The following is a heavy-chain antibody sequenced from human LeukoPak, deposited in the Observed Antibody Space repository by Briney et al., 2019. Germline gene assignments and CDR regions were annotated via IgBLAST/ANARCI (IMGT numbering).Heavy chain of an antibody. D-gene: IGHD3-22*01. V-gene: IGHV2-70*04. CDR1: GFSLSTSGMR. CDR3: ARTQYYYDSSGYYFFDY. Sequence: SGPALVKPTQTLTLTCTFSGFSLSTSGMRVSWIRQPPGKALEWLARIDWDDDKFYSTSLKTRLTISNDTSKNQVVLTMTNMDPVDTATYYCARTQYYYDSSGYYFFDYWGQGTLVTVSS. J-gene: IGHJ4*02. CDR2: IDWDDDK.